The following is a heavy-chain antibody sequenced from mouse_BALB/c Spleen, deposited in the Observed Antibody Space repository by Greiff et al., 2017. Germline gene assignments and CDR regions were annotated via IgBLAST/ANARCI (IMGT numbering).Heavy chain of an antibody. D-gene: IGHD1-2*01. Sequence: QVQLQQSGPGLVAPSQSLSITCTVSGFSLTGYGVTWVRQPPGKGLEWLGMIWGDGSTDYNSALKSRLSISKDNSKSQVFLKMNSLQTDDTARYYCARDYYGHYYAMDYWGQGTSVTVSS. CDR2: IWGDGST. CDR3: ARDYYGHYYAMDY. J-gene: IGHJ4*01. CDR1: GFSLTGYG. V-gene: IGHV2-6-7*01.